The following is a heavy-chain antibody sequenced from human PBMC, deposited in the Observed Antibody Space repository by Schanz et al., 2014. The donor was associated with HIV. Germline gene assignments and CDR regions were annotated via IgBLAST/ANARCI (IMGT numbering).Heavy chain of an antibody. CDR3: ANSGYCTNGICYTRGDGMDV. CDR1: GFTFSNYA. V-gene: IGHV3-23*01. D-gene: IGHD2-8*01. CDR2: ITGSSAHT. J-gene: IGHJ6*02. Sequence: ELQLLESGGGLVQPGGSRRLSCAASGFTFSNYAMSWVRQAPGKWLEWVSAITGSSAHTYYADSVKGRFTISRDNSKNTLYLQMNGLRAEDTAVYYCANSGYCTNGICYTRGDGMDVWGQGTTVTVSS.